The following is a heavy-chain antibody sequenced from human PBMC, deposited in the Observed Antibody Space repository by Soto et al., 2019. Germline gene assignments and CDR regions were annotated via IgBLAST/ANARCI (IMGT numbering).Heavy chain of an antibody. CDR1: GFSLSTTEVG. J-gene: IGHJ4*02. CDR3: AHRFDGYSFDY. Sequence: QITLKESGPTLVKPTQTLTLTCTFSGFSLSTTEVGVAWIRQPPGKALEWLALIYWDDDKRHSPSRKSRLTITNDTSQNQVVLRMTTMDPVDTAPYYYAHRFDGYSFDYWGQGILVTVSS. V-gene: IGHV2-5*02. CDR2: IYWDDDK. D-gene: IGHD3-9*01.